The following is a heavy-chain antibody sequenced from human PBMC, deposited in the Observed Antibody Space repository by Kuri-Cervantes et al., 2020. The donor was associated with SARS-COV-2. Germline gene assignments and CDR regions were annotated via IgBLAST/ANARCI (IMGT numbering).Heavy chain of an antibody. CDR2: IYHSGST. V-gene: IGHV4-38-2*01. J-gene: IGHJ4*02. D-gene: IGHD6-25*01. Sequence: SQTLSLTCAVSGYSISSGYYWGWIRQPPGKGLEWIGSIYHSGSTYYSPSLKSRVTISVDTSKNQFSLKLSSVTAADTAVYYCARVGSALRRDFDYWGQGTLVTVSS. CDR1: GYSISSGYY. CDR3: ARVGSALRRDFDY.